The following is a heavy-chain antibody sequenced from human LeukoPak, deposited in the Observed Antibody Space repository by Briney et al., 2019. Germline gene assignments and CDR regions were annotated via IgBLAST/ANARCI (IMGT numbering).Heavy chain of an antibody. CDR2: ISSSGSII. V-gene: IGHV3-11*01. CDR1: GFTFSDYY. J-gene: IGHJ4*02. Sequence: GGFLRLSCAASGFTFSDYYMSWIRQAPGKGLEWVSYISSSGSIIYYADSVKGRFTISRDNAKNSLYLQMNSLRAEDTAVYYCARTSYDSSGYYARDWGQGTLVTVSS. CDR3: ARTSYDSSGYYARD. D-gene: IGHD3-22*01.